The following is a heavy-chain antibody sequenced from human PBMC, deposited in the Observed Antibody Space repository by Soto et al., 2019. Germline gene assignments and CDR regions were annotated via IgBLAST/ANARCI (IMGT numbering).Heavy chain of an antibody. CDR1: GYNFVSYW. D-gene: IGHD1-26*01. Sequence: GESLKISCEASGYNFVSYWIAWVRQIPGEGLEWMGVIYPGDSDARYSPSFQGHVTMSVDKSISTAYLQWNSLKAADTAIYYCARARGPIVGSSYLDYWGQGTLVTVSS. V-gene: IGHV5-51*01. CDR2: IYPGDSDA. CDR3: ARARGPIVGSSYLDY. J-gene: IGHJ4*02.